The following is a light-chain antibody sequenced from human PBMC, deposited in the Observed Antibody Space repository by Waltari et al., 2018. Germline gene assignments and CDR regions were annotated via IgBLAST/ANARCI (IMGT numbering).Light chain of an antibody. CDR1: QSVSSK. V-gene: IGKV3-15*01. CDR3: QVYNKWPPWT. J-gene: IGKJ1*01. Sequence: EIVMTQSPATLSMSPGERATLSCRASQSVSSKLAWYQQKPGQAPRLLIYAASTRATGIPARFSGSGSGTEFTLTISSLQSEDFAVYYCQVYNKWPPWTFGQGTKVEMK. CDR2: AAS.